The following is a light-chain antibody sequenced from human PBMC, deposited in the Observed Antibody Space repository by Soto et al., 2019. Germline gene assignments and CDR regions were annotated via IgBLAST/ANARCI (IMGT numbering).Light chain of an antibody. J-gene: IGKJ2*01. CDR3: QQYNTWPPRYT. CDR1: QSVGSY. V-gene: IGKV3-15*01. Sequence: EIVMTKSPATLSVSPGGRATLSCRASQSVGSYLAWYQQRPGQPPRLLIYGASTWTTGIPARFSGSGSGTEFSLTISSLQSENFAVYYCQQYNTWPPRYTVGQGTTQEIQ. CDR2: GAS.